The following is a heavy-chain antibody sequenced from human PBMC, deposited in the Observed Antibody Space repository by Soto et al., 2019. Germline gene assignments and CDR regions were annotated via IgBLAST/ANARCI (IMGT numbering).Heavy chain of an antibody. CDR2: IYYSGST. V-gene: IGHV4-30-4*01. Sequence: ASETLSLTCTVSGGSISSGDYYWSWIRQPPGKGLEWIGYIYYSGSTYYNPSLKSRVTISVDTSKNQFSLKLSSVTAADTAVYYCASLRFLEWLPKDDAFDIWGQGTMVTVSS. CDR1: GGSISSGDYY. J-gene: IGHJ3*02. CDR3: ASLRFLEWLPKDDAFDI. D-gene: IGHD3-3*01.